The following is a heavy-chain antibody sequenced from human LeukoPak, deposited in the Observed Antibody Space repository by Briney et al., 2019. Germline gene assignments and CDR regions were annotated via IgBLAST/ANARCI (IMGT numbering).Heavy chain of an antibody. CDR1: GFTFSIYS. CDR3: ARDPGWEQWQNWCDP. J-gene: IGHJ5*02. V-gene: IGHV3-21*01. Sequence: GGSLRLSCAASGFTFSIYSMNWVRQAPGKGLEWVSSISSSSSYIYYADSVKGRFTISRDNAKNSLYLQMNSLRAEDTAVYYCARDPGWEQWQNWCDPWGQGTLVTVSS. CDR2: ISSSSSYI. D-gene: IGHD6-19*01.